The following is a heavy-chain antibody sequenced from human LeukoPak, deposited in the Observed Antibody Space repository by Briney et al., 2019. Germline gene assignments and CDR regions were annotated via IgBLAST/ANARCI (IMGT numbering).Heavy chain of an antibody. CDR3: ARHANYYDSSGPDSDFDY. V-gene: IGHV4-31*03. D-gene: IGHD3-22*01. CDR2: IYYSGST. Sequence: SQTLSLTCTVSGGSISSGGYYWSWIRQHPGKGLEWIGYIYYSGSTYYNPSLKSRATISVDTSKNQFSLKLSSVTAADTAVYYCARHANYYDSSGPDSDFDYWGQGTLVTVSS. J-gene: IGHJ4*02. CDR1: GGSISSGGYY.